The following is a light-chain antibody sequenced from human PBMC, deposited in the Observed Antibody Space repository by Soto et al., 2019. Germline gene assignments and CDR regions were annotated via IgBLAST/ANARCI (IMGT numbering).Light chain of an antibody. V-gene: IGKV1-5*03. CDR1: QSISEF. Sequence: DIQMTQSPSTLSVSVGDTVTISCRANQSISEFLAWYQQKPGKAPKLLIYKASTLKSGVPSRFSGSGSGTEFTLTISSLQPDDFATYYCQHYNSYSEAFGQGTKVDIK. CDR2: KAS. CDR3: QHYNSYSEA. J-gene: IGKJ1*01.